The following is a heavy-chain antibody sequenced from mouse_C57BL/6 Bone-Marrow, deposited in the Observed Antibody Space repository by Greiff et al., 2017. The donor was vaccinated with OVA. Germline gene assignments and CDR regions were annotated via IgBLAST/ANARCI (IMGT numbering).Heavy chain of an antibody. CDR1: GFTFSSYG. V-gene: IGHV5-6*01. CDR3: ARQSFTTVVATPFAY. CDR2: ISSGGSYT. D-gene: IGHD1-1*01. Sequence: EVNVVESGGDLVKPGGSLKLSCAASGFTFSSYGMSWVRQTPDKRLEWVATISSGGSYTYYPDSVKGRFTISRDNAKNTLYLQMSSLKSEDTAMYYCARQSFTTVVATPFAYWGQGTLVTVSA. J-gene: IGHJ3*01.